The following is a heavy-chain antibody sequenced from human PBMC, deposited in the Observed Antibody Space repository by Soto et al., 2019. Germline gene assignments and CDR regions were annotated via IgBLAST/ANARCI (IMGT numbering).Heavy chain of an antibody. CDR2: IYSGGST. V-gene: IGHV3-53*04. CDR1: GFTVSSNY. J-gene: IGHJ6*03. Sequence: GGSLRLSCAASGFTVSSNYMSWVRQAPGKGLEWVSVIYSGGSTYYADSVKGRFTISRHNSKNTLYLQMNSLRAEDTAVYYCARDKWVESSGYDNYYYYMDVWGKGTTVTVSS. D-gene: IGHD5-12*01. CDR3: ARDKWVESSGYDNYYYYMDV.